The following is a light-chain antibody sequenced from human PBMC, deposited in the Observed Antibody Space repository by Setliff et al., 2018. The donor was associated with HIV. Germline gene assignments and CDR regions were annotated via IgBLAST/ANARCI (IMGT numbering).Light chain of an antibody. J-gene: IGLJ1*01. Sequence: QSVLTQTPSASGTPGQGVTISCSGGSSNIGTNTVNWYQKLPGTAPKLLMYSDNQRPSGVPDRFSASKSGTSASLAISGLQSEDEADYYCCSYTNTPLYVFGTGTKVTVL. CDR2: SDN. CDR3: CSYTNTPLYV. CDR1: SSNIGTNT. V-gene: IGLV1-44*01.